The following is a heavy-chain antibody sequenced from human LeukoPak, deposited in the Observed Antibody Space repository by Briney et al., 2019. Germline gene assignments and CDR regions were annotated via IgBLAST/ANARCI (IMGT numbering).Heavy chain of an antibody. D-gene: IGHD3-10*01. Sequence: SETLSLTCAVYGGSFSGYYWSWIRQPPGKGLEWIGEINHSGSTNYNPSLKSHDTLSVDTSKNQFSLKLRCVTAADTAVYYCARARRYYGSGQRYYYYYYMDVWGKGTTVTVSS. CDR1: GGSFSGYY. CDR2: INHSGST. V-gene: IGHV4-34*01. CDR3: ARARRYYGSGQRYYYYYYMDV. J-gene: IGHJ6*03.